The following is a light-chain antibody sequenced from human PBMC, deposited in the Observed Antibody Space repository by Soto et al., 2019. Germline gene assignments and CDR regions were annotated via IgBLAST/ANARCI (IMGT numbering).Light chain of an antibody. CDR1: QSLSSNS. Sequence: EIVLTQSPGTLSLSPGESATLSCRASQSLSSNSLAWYQQKPGQAPRLLIYGASSRATGIPDRFGGSGSGTDFTLTISRLEPEDFAVYYCLQYGTSVSYTFGQGTKLEIK. CDR2: GAS. CDR3: LQYGTSVSYT. V-gene: IGKV3-20*01. J-gene: IGKJ2*01.